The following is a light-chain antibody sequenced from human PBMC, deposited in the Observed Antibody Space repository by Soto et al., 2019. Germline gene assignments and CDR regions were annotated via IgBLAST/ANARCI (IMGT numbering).Light chain of an antibody. CDR2: RNN. Sequence: QSVLTQPPSASGTPGQSVSISCSGSSSNIGINYVFWYQQLPGTAPKLLIYRNNQRPSEVPDRFSGSKSGTSASLAISGLRSEDEADYYCQSYDRSLSSPIFGGGTKLTVL. V-gene: IGLV1-47*01. CDR3: QSYDRSLSSPI. CDR1: SSNIGINY. J-gene: IGLJ2*01.